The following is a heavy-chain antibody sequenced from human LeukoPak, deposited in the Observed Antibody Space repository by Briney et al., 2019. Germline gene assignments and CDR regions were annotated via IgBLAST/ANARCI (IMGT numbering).Heavy chain of an antibody. J-gene: IGHJ4*02. CDR1: GYTFTGYY. CDR3: ASDYCGGDCYSWFY. D-gene: IGHD2-21*02. V-gene: IGHV1-2*02. Sequence: ASVKVSCKASGYTFTGYYMHWVRQAPGQGLEWMGWINPNSGGTNYAQKFQGRVTMTRDTSISTAYMELSRLRSDDTAVYCCASDYCGGDCYSWFYWGQGTLVTVSS. CDR2: INPNSGGT.